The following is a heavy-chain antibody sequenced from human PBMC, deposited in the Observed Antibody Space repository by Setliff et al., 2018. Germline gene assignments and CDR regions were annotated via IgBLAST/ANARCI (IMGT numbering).Heavy chain of an antibody. J-gene: IGHJ6*02. D-gene: IGHD3-10*01. CDR3: ARDGVFYAMDF. V-gene: IGHV3-7*01. CDR1: GITFTSYA. Sequence: PGGSLRLSCVASGITFTSYAMSWVRQAPGKGLEWLASINPHGSEKYYADSVKGRFTISRDNAKNSLSLQMNNLRTEDTAVYYCARDGVFYAMDFWGQGTTVTVSS. CDR2: INPHGSEK.